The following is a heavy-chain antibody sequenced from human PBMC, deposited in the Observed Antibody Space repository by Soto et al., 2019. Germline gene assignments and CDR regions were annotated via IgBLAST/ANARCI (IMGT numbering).Heavy chain of an antibody. CDR3: SNPYASVFDY. CDR2: ISGSGGSA. D-gene: IGHD2-2*01. V-gene: IGHV3-23*01. Sequence: PGGSLKLSCAAPGFTFSSYAMSWVPQAPGKGLEWVSAISGSGGSAYYADSVKGRFTISRDNSKNTLYLKMNSLRAEDTAVYYCSNPYASVFDYWGQGTLVTVSS. J-gene: IGHJ4*02. CDR1: GFTFSSYA.